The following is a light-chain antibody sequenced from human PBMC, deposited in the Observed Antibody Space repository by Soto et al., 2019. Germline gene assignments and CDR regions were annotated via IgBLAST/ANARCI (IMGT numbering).Light chain of an antibody. CDR1: QGISGW. V-gene: IGKV1-12*01. Sequence: DIQMTQSPSSVSASVGDRVTITCRASQGISGWLAWYQQKPGKAPKLLIYAASTLETGVPSRFSGGRSWSDFTLTIHTLQPEDFATYYCQQDTISYLTFGGGTKVEIK. CDR3: QQDTISYLT. CDR2: AAS. J-gene: IGKJ4*01.